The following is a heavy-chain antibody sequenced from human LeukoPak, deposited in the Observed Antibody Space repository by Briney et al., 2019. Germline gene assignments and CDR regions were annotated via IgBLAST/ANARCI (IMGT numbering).Heavy chain of an antibody. D-gene: IGHD4-17*01. J-gene: IGHJ5*02. CDR3: ARAYDYGDYVDWFDP. Sequence: PSETLSLTCTVSGGSISSGDYYWSRIRQPPGKGLEWIGYIYYSGSTYYNPSLKSRVTISVDTSKNQFSLKLSSVTAADTAVYYRARAYDYGDYVDWFDPWGQGTLVTVSS. V-gene: IGHV4-30-4*08. CDR1: GGSISSGDYY. CDR2: IYYSGST.